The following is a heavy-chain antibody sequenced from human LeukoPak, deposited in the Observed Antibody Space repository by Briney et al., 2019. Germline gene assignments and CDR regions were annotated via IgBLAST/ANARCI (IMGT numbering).Heavy chain of an antibody. CDR3: ARPYGIGWSGLEH. CDR2: IKPDGSAQ. D-gene: IGHD6-19*01. Sequence: GGSLRLSCAASGFTFSNYWMTWVRQAPGKGLEWVANIKPDGSAQYYAGSVRGRFTISRDSAKNSVFLQMNSLRAEDTAVYHCARPYGIGWSGLEHWGRGTLVTVSS. J-gene: IGHJ4*02. V-gene: IGHV3-7*01. CDR1: GFTFSNYW.